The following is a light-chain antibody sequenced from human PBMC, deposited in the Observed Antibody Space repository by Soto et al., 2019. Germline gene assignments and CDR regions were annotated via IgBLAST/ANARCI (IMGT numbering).Light chain of an antibody. J-gene: IGKJ4*01. V-gene: IGKV1-5*01. CDR3: QQHKSYPVT. CDR2: DAS. CDR1: QTIDIW. Sequence: DIPMTQSPSTLSASVGDRVTITCRASQTIDIWLSWYQQKPGKAPSLLIYDASNLKSGVPSRFSGSGSGTEFTLTISSLQPDDSGSYYCQQHKSYPVTFGGGNKVESK.